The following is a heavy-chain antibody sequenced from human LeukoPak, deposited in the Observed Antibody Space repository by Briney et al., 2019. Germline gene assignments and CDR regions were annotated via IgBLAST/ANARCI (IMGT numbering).Heavy chain of an antibody. CDR1: GFTFSSYA. J-gene: IGHJ4*02. V-gene: IGHV3-9*01. CDR2: ISWNSDTL. Sequence: GGSLRLSCAASGFTFSSYAMHWVRQAPGKGLEWVSGISWNSDTLGYADSVKGQFTISRDNAKNSLYLQMDSLRAEDTAFYYCAKARGGSYSGIEYWGQGILVIVSS. D-gene: IGHD1-26*01. CDR3: AKARGGSYSGIEY.